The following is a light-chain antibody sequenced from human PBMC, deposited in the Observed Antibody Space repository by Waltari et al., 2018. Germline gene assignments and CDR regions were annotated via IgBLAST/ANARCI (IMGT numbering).Light chain of an antibody. CDR1: SSDVGDYKL. V-gene: IGLV2-23*02. J-gene: IGLJ3*02. Sequence: QSALTQPASVSGSPGQSITISCTGTSSDVGDYKLVSWYQQHAGQVPKLIIYEVNKRPSGFSTRFSGSRSGNTASLTISGLQAEDEATYFCCSYAGTTSWLFGGGTKVTVL. CDR3: CSYAGTTSWL. CDR2: EVN.